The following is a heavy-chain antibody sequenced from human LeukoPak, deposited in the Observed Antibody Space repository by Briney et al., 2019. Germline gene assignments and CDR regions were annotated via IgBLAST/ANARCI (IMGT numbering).Heavy chain of an antibody. D-gene: IGHD3-22*01. J-gene: IGHJ4*02. V-gene: IGHV1-18*01. Sequence: GASVTVSCKASGYTFTSYGISRVRQAPGQGLEWMGWISAYNGNTNYAQKLQGRVTMTTDTSTSTAYMELRSLRSDDTAVYYCARDSYDSSGYYGVDYWGQGTLVTVSS. CDR1: GYTFTSYG. CDR2: ISAYNGNT. CDR3: ARDSYDSSGYYGVDY.